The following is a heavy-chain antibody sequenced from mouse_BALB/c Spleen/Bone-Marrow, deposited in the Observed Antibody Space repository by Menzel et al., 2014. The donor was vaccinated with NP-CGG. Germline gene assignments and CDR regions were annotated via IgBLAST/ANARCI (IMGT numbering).Heavy chain of an antibody. J-gene: IGHJ2*01. CDR1: SYTFTSYW. CDR3: ATGET. CDR2: IYPGSDST. V-gene: IGHV1-55*01. Sequence: LLESGADLVKPGTSAKMSCKASSYTFTSYWMHWVKQRTSQGLEWIGDIYPGSDSTNYNEKFKSNATLTVDTSSSTAYMKHSRLTSEDSAVYYCATGETWCQGTTRTVSS.